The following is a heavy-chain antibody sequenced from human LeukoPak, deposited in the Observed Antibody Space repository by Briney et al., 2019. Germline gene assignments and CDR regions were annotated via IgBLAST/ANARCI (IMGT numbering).Heavy chain of an antibody. V-gene: IGHV4-34*01. CDR2: INHSGAT. CDR1: GGSLSGYY. CDR3: ARGIYGVYYFDF. Sequence: SETLSLTCAVYGGSLSGYYWSWIRQPPGKGLEWIGEINHSGATNYNPSLKSRVTIAVDTSKNQFSLRLSSVTAADTAMYYCARGIYGVYYFDFWGQGALVTVSS. D-gene: IGHD4-17*01. J-gene: IGHJ4*02.